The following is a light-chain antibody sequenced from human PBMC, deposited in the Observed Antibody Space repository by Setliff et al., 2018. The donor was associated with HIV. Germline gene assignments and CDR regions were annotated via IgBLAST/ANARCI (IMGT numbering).Light chain of an antibody. V-gene: IGLV2-23*02. J-gene: IGLJ1*01. CDR1: SSDVGSYNC. CDR3: CSYASTGSLV. Sequence: QSVLAQPASVSGSPGQSITISCAGTSSDVGSYNCVSWYQQHPGKAPKLIIYEVSKWPSGVSNHFSGSKSGNTSSLTISGLQTEDEAEYYCCSYASTGSLVFGTGTKVTV. CDR2: EVS.